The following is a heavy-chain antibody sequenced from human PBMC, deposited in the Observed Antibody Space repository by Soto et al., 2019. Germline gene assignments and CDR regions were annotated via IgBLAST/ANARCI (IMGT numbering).Heavy chain of an antibody. D-gene: IGHD4-17*01. CDR2: ISGSGGST. Sequence: WIRQSPGKGLEWVSAISGSGGSTYYADSVKGRFTISRDNSKNTLYLQMNSLRAEDTAVYYCAKDRYGDPYYFDYWGQGTLVTVSS. J-gene: IGHJ4*02. V-gene: IGHV3-23*01. CDR3: AKDRYGDPYYFDY.